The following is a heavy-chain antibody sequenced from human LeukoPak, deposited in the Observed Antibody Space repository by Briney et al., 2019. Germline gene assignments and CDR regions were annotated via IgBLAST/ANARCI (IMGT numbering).Heavy chain of an antibody. CDR2: IRYDGSNK. CDR3: AAYSSSWYRPIDY. V-gene: IGHV3-30*02. Sequence: GGSLRLSCAASGFTFSSYGMHWVRQAPGKGLEWVAFIRYDGSNKYYADSVKGRFTISRDNSKNTLYLQMNSLRAEDTAVYYCAAYSSSWYRPIDYWGQGTLVTVSS. CDR1: GFTFSSYG. J-gene: IGHJ4*02. D-gene: IGHD6-13*01.